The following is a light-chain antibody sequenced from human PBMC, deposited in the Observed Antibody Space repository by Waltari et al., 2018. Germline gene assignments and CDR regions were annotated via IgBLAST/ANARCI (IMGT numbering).Light chain of an antibody. Sequence: QSALTQPASVSGFPGQSITISCTGASSDVGAYHHASWYQQHPGKAPKLMIYGVANRPSGVSNRFSGSKSGNTASLTISGLQAEDEADYYCTSYTSSSTWVFGGGTKLTVL. CDR2: GVA. J-gene: IGLJ3*02. CDR1: SSDVGAYHH. CDR3: TSYTSSSTWV. V-gene: IGLV2-14*03.